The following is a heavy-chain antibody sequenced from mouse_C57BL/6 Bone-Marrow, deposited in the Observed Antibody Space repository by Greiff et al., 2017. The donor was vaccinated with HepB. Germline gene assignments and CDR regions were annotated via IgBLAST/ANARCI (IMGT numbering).Heavy chain of an antibody. J-gene: IGHJ4*01. Sequence: EVQLQQSGPGLVKPSQSLSLTCSVTGYSITSGYYWNWIRQFPGNKLEWMGYISYDGSNNYNPSLKNRISITRDTSKNQFFLKLNSVTTEDTATYYCANNYYYGDAMDYWGQGTSVTVSS. D-gene: IGHD1-1*01. CDR3: ANNYYYGDAMDY. CDR1: GYSITSGYY. V-gene: IGHV3-6*01. CDR2: ISYDGSN.